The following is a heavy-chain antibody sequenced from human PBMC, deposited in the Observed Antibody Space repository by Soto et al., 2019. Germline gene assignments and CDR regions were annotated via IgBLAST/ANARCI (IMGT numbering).Heavy chain of an antibody. Sequence: SVKVSCKASGGTFSSYAISWVRQAPGQGLEWMGGIIPIFGTANYAQKFQGRVTITADESTSTAHMELSSLRSEDTAVYYCARYDDAVGWFDPWGQGTLVTVPQ. CDR3: ARYDDAVGWFDP. J-gene: IGHJ5*02. CDR2: IIPIFGTA. CDR1: GGTFSSYA. V-gene: IGHV1-69*13. D-gene: IGHD3-3*01.